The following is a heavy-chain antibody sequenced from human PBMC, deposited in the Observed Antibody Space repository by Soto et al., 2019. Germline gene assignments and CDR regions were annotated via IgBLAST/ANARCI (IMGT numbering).Heavy chain of an antibody. CDR3: ASRLGYCSSTSCWGGGMDV. CDR2: TNPSGGST. CDR1: VYTFTSYY. V-gene: IGHV1-46*01. J-gene: IGHJ6*02. Sequence: ASVKVSCKASVYTFTSYYMHWVRQAPGQGLEWMGITNPSGGSTSYAQKFQGRVTMTRDTSTSTVYMELSSLRSEDTAVYYCASRLGYCSSTSCWGGGMDVWGQGTTVTVSS. D-gene: IGHD2-2*01.